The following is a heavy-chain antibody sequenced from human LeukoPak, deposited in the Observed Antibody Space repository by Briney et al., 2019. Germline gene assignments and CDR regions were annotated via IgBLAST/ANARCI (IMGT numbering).Heavy chain of an antibody. CDR1: GFRFTDYS. V-gene: IGHV3-23*01. CDR2: LGRSGEYK. Sequence: GGSLRLSCAASGFRFTDYSMSWVRQAPGRGLEWVAGLGRSGEYKYYADSVKGRFTISRDNARNTLYLQMNSLGADDTAVYYCAGAPFCTTTTCFYRYFMDVWGKGTTVTVSS. J-gene: IGHJ6*03. CDR3: AGAPFCTTTTCFYRYFMDV. D-gene: IGHD2/OR15-2a*01.